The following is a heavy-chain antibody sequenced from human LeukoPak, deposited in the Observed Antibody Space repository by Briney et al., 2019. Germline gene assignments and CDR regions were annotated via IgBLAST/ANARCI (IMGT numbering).Heavy chain of an antibody. D-gene: IGHD5-12*01. J-gene: IGHJ6*02. CDR1: GFTFSSYS. Sequence: GGSLRLSCAASGFTFSSYSMNWVRQAPGKGLEWVSAISGSGGSTYYADSVKGRFTISRDNSKNTLYLQMNSLRAEDTAVYYCAKDIVATNYYYGMDVWGQGTTVTVSS. CDR2: ISGSGGST. V-gene: IGHV3-23*01. CDR3: AKDIVATNYYYGMDV.